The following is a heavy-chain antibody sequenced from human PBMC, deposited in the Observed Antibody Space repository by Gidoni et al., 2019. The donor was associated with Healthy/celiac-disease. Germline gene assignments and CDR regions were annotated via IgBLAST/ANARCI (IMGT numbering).Heavy chain of an antibody. CDR1: GGSISSISSS. CDR3: ARHRGGGYRIPAPANWFDP. V-gene: IGHV4-39*01. Sequence: QLHLQDSGPGLVKPSETLSFTCTVAGGSISSISSSWGWIRQPPGKGLEWIGSIYYSGRIYYNPSLKSRVTISVDTSKNQFSLKLSSVTAADTAVYYCARHRGGGYRIPAPANWFDPWGQGTLVTVSS. J-gene: IGHJ5*02. D-gene: IGHD5-18*01. CDR2: IYYSGRI.